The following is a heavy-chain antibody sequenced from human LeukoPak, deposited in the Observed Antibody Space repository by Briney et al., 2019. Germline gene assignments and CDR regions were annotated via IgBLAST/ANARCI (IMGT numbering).Heavy chain of an antibody. D-gene: IGHD5-24*01. Sequence: GGSLRLSCAASGFTFSGYAMHWVRQAPGKGLEWVAVTSYDGTNEYYADSVKGRFTISRDNSKNTLYLQINSLRAEDTAVYYCARGGAYNSISYYWGQGTLVTVTS. V-gene: IGHV3-30-3*01. CDR2: TSYDGTNE. CDR1: GFTFSGYA. J-gene: IGHJ4*02. CDR3: ARGGAYNSISYY.